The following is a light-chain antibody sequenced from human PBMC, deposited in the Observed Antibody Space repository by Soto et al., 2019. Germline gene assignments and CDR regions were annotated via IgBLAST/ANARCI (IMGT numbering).Light chain of an antibody. J-gene: IGKJ5*01. V-gene: IGKV3-20*01. CDR1: QSISGNY. CDR2: GAS. CDR3: QQYVISVT. Sequence: EIGLTQSPGTLSLSPGERATLSCWASQSISGNYLAWYQQKPGQAPRLLIYGASNRATGIPERLSGSGSGTEFTLTIGRMEPQDYAMYYCQQYVISVTFGQGTRLEIK.